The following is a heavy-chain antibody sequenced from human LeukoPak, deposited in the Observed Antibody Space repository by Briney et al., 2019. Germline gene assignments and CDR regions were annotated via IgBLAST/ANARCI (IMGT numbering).Heavy chain of an antibody. J-gene: IGHJ5*02. CDR1: VDSISSGDYS. V-gene: IGHV4-30-2*01. CDR2: IFHSGNS. CDR3: ARELWFVNAPGSWLDL. Sequence: SQTLSLTCAVSVDSISSGDYSWSWLRQPSGKGLEWIGYIFHSGNSYYNPSLKSRVTISVDKSKNQFSLRLTSVTAADTAVYYCARELWFVNAPGSWLDLWGQGTLVTVSS. D-gene: IGHD3-10*01.